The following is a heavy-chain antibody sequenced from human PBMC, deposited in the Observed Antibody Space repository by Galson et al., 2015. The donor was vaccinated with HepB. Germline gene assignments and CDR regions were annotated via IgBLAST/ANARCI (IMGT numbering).Heavy chain of an antibody. CDR3: ARAPPYCSGGSCYPTTDFDY. CDR1: GGSFSGYY. V-gene: IGHV4-34*01. J-gene: IGHJ4*02. CDR2: INHSGST. D-gene: IGHD2-15*01. Sequence: LSLTCAVYGGSFSGYYWSWIRQPPGKGLEWIGEINHSGSTNYNPSLKSRVTISVDTSKNQFSLKLSSVTAADTAVYYCARAPPYCSGGSCYPTTDFDYWGQGTLVTVSS.